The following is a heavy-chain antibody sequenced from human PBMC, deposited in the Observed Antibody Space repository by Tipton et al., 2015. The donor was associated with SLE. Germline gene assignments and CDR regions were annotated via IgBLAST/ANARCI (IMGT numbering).Heavy chain of an antibody. V-gene: IGHV3-7*01. Sequence: SLRLSCAASGFTFSNFWISWVRQAPGKGLEWVANINQNGSTQYYVDSVKGRFTISRDNAENSAYLQMNSLRAEDTALYYCVRSIAAAGSFWGQGTLVTVSS. J-gene: IGHJ4*02. CDR2: INQNGSTQ. CDR3: VRSIAAAGSF. CDR1: GFTFSNFW. D-gene: IGHD6-13*01.